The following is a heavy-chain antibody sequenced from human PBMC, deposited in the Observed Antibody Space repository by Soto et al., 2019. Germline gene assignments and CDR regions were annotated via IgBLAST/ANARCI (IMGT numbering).Heavy chain of an antibody. Sequence: QLQLQESGSGLVKPSQTLSLTCAVSGGSISSGGYSWSWIRQPPGKGLEWIGYIYHSGSTYYNPSIKSRVTISVDRSKNQFAMKLSSVTAADTAVYYCARQGQLVNEMFDPWGQGTLVTVSS. V-gene: IGHV4-30-2*01. CDR3: ARQGQLVNEMFDP. CDR1: GGSISSGGYS. J-gene: IGHJ5*02. CDR2: IYHSGST. D-gene: IGHD6-13*01.